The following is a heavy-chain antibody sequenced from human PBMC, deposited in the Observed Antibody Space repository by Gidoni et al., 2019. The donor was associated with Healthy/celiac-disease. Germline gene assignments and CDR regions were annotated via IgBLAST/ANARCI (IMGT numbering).Heavy chain of an antibody. CDR2: IWYDGSNK. CDR1: GFTFSSYG. J-gene: IGHJ1*01. V-gene: IGHV3-33*01. CDR3: ARGAGRRDGFTQVFQH. Sequence: QVQLVESGGGVVQPGRSLRLSCAASGFTFSSYGMHWVRQAPGKGLEWVAVIWYDGSNKYYADSVKGRFTISRDNSKNTLYLQMNSLRAEDTAVYYCARGAGRRDGFTQVFQHWGQGTLVTVSS. D-gene: IGHD5-12*01.